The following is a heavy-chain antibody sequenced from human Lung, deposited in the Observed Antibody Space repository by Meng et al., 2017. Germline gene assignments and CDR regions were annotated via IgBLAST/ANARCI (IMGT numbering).Heavy chain of an antibody. V-gene: IGHV3-30*01. CDR3: ARDKPPNDV. J-gene: IGHJ2*01. CDR2: MSFDGAQI. Sequence: QVELVESGVGVVQPGGSLRLSCAASGFTFNTYAMHWVRQAPGKGLEWVSLMSFDGAQIYYSDSVRGRFTISRDNSKNTLYLQMNSLRAEDTAVYYCARDKPPNDVWGRGTLVTVSS. CDR1: GFTFNTYA.